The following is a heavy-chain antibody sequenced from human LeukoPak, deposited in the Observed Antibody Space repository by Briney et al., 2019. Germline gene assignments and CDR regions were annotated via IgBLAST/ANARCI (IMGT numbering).Heavy chain of an antibody. CDR2: IKQDGSEK. CDR3: AGRLRYFDN. J-gene: IGHJ4*02. D-gene: IGHD1-14*01. V-gene: IGHV3-7*01. CDR1: GFTFNKYA. Sequence: GGSLRLSCAASGFTFNKYAMSWVRQAPGKGLEWVANIKQDGSEKYYVDSVKGRFTISRDNAKNSLYLQMNSLRAEDTAVYYCAGRLRYFDNWGQGTLVTVSS.